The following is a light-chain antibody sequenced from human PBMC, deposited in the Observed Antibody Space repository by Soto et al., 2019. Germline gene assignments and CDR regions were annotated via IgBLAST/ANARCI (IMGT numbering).Light chain of an antibody. CDR1: SSDIGGYSY. CDR2: EVT. Sequence: QSALTQPPSASGSPGQSVTISCTGTSSDIGGYSYVAWYQQHPGKAPKLIIYEVTKRPSGVPDRFYASKSGNTASLTVSGLQAENEADYYCGSYGGSNNWGVFGGGTKLTVL. CDR3: GSYGGSNNWGV. J-gene: IGLJ3*02. V-gene: IGLV2-8*01.